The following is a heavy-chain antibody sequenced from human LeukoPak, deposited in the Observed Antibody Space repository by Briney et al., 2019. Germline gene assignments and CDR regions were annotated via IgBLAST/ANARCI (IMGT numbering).Heavy chain of an antibody. CDR2: IYYSGST. CDR1: GGSISSSSYY. D-gene: IGHD2-15*01. CDR3: ARGGIVVVVAATTGRNWFDP. Sequence: QTSETLSLTCTVSGGSISSSSYYWGWIRQPPGKGLEWIGSIYYSGSTYYNPSLKSRVTISVDTSKNQFSLKLSSVTAADTAVYYCARGGIVVVVAATTGRNWFDPWGQGTLVTVSS. J-gene: IGHJ5*02. V-gene: IGHV4-39*07.